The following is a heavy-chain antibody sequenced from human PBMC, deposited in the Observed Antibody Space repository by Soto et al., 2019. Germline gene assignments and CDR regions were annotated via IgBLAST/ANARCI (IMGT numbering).Heavy chain of an antibody. CDR3: ARDKDRLQLGGNYYYILDV. CDR2: IMPVFPTP. V-gene: IGHV1-69*12. CDR1: GGTFSSSA. D-gene: IGHD5-12*01. Sequence: QVQLEQSGAEVQKPGSSVKVSCKASGGTFSSSAFSWVRQAPGQGLEWMGGIMPVFPTPDYAQKFQDRVTITADASPSTTNMALSGLRSEYTAIYYCARDKDRLQLGGNYYYILDVGGQGTTVIVSS. J-gene: IGHJ6*02.